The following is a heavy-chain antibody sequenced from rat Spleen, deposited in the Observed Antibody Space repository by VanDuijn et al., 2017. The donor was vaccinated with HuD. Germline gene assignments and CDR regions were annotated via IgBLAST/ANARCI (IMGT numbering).Heavy chain of an antibody. D-gene: IGHD1-1*01. CDR3: TAGRYYSGDYFDY. V-gene: IGHV5-29*01. CDR2: LSYDGTTT. Sequence: EVQLVESGGGLVQPGRSLKLSCAASGFTFSNYGMAWVRQAPTKGLEWVATLSYDGTTTYYRDSVKGRFTISRDVAKSTLFLQMDSLRSEDTAMYYCTAGRYYSGDYFDYWGQGVMVTVSS. J-gene: IGHJ2*01. CDR1: GFTFSNYG.